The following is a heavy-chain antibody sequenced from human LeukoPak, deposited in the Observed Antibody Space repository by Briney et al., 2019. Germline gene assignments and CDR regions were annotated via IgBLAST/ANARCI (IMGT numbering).Heavy chain of an antibody. CDR3: AKWGDYDVLTGYYVSDF. CDR1: GFIFSNYA. CDR2: ISGRSDNT. V-gene: IGHV3-23*01. J-gene: IGHJ4*02. D-gene: IGHD3-9*01. Sequence: PGASLRLSCAASGFIFSNYARYWVRQAPGKGLEWVSAISGRSDNTYYADSVKGRFTLSRDSSKNTLYLQMNSLRADDTAVYYCAKWGDYDVLTGYYVSDFWGQGTLVTVSS.